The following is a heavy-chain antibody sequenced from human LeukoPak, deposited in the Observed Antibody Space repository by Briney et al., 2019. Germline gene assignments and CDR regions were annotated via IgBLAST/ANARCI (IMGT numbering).Heavy chain of an antibody. V-gene: IGHV1-3*01. D-gene: IGHD3-10*01. CDR3: ARGLLWFAELSPFGH. CDR1: GYTFTNYA. Sequence: GASVTVSCTASGYTFTNYAIHWVRQAPGQRHEWMGWINAGNGNTKYSQKYQGRLTITSDTSATTVYIELSSLRPEDTAFYYCARGLLWFAELSPFGHWGQGTLVTVSS. J-gene: IGHJ4*02. CDR2: INAGNGNT.